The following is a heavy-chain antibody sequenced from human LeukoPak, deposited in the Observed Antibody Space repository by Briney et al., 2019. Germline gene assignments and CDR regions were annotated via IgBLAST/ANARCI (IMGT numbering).Heavy chain of an antibody. D-gene: IGHD6-19*01. CDR3: ARDSSGCSSYFDY. CDR1: GFTFSSYS. Sequence: PGGSLRLSCAASGFTFSSYSMNWVRQAPGRGLEWVSYISSSSSTIYYADSVKGRFTISRDNAKNSLYLQMNSLRAEDTAVYYCARDSSGCSSYFDYWGEGSLVTVSS. J-gene: IGHJ4*02. V-gene: IGHV3-48*04. CDR2: ISSSSSTI.